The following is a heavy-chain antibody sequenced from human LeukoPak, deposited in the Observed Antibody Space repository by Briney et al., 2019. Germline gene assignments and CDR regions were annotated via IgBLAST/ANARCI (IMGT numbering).Heavy chain of an antibody. J-gene: IGHJ5*02. CDR2: ISSSGSTI. D-gene: IGHD2-21*02. V-gene: IGHV3-48*03. CDR3: ARGLYCGGDCYPSRFDP. CDR1: GFTFSSYE. Sequence: GGSLRLPCAASGFTFSSYEMNWVRQAPGKGLEWVSYISSSGSTIYYADSVKGRFTISRDNAKNSLYLQMNSLRAEDTAVYYCARGLYCGGDCYPSRFDPWGQGTLVTVSS.